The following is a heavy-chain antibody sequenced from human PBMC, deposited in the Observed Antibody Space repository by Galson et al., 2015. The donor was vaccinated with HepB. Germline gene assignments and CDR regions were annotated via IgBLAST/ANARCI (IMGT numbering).Heavy chain of an antibody. CDR2: IRSKANNYAT. Sequence: SLRLSCAASGFTFSGSAIHWVRQASGKGPEWVGRIRSKANNYATSYAPSLKGRFTISRDDSKNMAFLHMKSLKTEDTAVYYCTRLGDSSGYSSRWGQGTLVTVSS. V-gene: IGHV3-73*01. J-gene: IGHJ4*02. D-gene: IGHD2-2*03. CDR3: TRLGDSSGYSSR. CDR1: GFTFSGSA.